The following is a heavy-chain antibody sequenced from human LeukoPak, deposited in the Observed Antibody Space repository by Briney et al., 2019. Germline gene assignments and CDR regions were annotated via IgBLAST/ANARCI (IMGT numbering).Heavy chain of an antibody. CDR3: ARNRYYYDSSGFDY. Sequence: GGSLRLSCAASGFTFRSYWMTWVRQAPGKGLEWVANIKQDGSEKYYVDSVKGRFTISRDNAKNSLYLQMNSLRAEDTAVYYCARNRYYYDSSGFDYWGQGTLVTVSS. CDR2: IKQDGSEK. J-gene: IGHJ4*02. CDR1: GFTFRSYW. V-gene: IGHV3-7*01. D-gene: IGHD3-22*01.